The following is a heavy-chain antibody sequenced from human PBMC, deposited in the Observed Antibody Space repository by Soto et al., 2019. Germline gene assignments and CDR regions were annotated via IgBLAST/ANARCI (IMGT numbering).Heavy chain of an antibody. J-gene: IGHJ4*02. CDR2: ISSSSAYI. D-gene: IGHD5-12*01. V-gene: IGHV3-21*06. CDR3: ARDRGRGIAAMIPYYFDF. Sequence: EWSLRLFCGASGFPFNTYNMNWVRQAPGKGLEWGSSISSSSAYIYYADSVKGRFTISRDNAGNSLYLQMTSLRAEDTAVYYCARDRGRGIAAMIPYYFDFWGQVPPVTFSS. CDR1: GFPFNTYN.